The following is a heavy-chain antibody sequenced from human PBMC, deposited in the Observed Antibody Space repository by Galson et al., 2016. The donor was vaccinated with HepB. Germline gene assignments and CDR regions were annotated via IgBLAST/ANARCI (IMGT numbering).Heavy chain of an antibody. CDR3: ARDHASLDY. J-gene: IGHJ4*02. V-gene: IGHV1-46*01. CDR1: GYTFTDYY. CDR2: INPYGAST. D-gene: IGHD2-2*01. Sequence: SVKVSCKASGYTFTDYYIHWVRQAPGQGLEWMGVINPYGASTVYAQKFQGRVTLTTDTSTTTAYMELRSLTSDDTAVYYCARDHASLDYWGQGTLVSVSS.